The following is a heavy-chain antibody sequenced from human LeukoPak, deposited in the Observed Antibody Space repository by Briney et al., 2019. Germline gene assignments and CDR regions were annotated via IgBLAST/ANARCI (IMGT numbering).Heavy chain of an antibody. J-gene: IGHJ6*03. V-gene: IGHV3-30*04. Sequence: GRSLRLSCAASGFTFSSYAMHWVRQAPGKGLEWVAVISYDGSNKYYADSVKGRFTISRDNSKNTLYLQMNSLRAEDTAVYYCAREGGDFDYYYYYMDVWGKGTTVTVSS. CDR2: ISYDGSNK. D-gene: IGHD1-26*01. CDR1: GFTFSSYA. CDR3: AREGGDFDYYYYYMDV.